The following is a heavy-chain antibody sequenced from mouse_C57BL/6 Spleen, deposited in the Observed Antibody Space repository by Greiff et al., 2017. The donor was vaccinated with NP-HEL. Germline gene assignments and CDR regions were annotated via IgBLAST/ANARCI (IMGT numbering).Heavy chain of an antibody. V-gene: IGHV14-3*01. CDR1: GFNIKNTY. D-gene: IGHD2-3*01. J-gene: IGHJ4*01. CDR3: ATGWLSRVDAMDY. Sequence: EVKLVESVAELVRPGASVKLSCTASGFNIKNTYLHWVKQRPEQGLEWIGRIDPANGNTKYAPKFQGKATITADTSSNTAYLQLSSLTSEDTAIYYCATGWLSRVDAMDYWGQGTSVTVSS. CDR2: IDPANGNT.